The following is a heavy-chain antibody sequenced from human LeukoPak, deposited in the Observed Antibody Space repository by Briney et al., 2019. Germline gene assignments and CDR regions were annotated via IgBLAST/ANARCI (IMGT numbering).Heavy chain of an antibody. D-gene: IGHD3-16*01. V-gene: IGHV3-23*01. Sequence: GGSLRLSCAASGFTFSTYAMSWVRQAPGKGLEWVSSVGLSGDRTYYADSVKGRFTVSRDNSKNTLYLQMNSLRAEDTAIYYCAKYGGSYFDYWGQGTLVTVSS. CDR3: AKYGGSYFDY. CDR1: GFTFSTYA. J-gene: IGHJ4*02. CDR2: VGLSGDRT.